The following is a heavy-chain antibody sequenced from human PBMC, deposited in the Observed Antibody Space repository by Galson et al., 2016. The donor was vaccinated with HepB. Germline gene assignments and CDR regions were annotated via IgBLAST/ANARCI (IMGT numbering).Heavy chain of an antibody. CDR1: GFTFTDHY. V-gene: IGHV3-11*01. Sequence: SLRLSCAASGFTFTDHYMSWIRQTPVKGLEWVPYISSSGSTIYYADSVKGRFTISRDNAKNSLFLQMNSLRAEDTAVYYCARGGSYSPDFWGQGTLVTVSS. CDR2: ISSSGSTI. J-gene: IGHJ1*01. D-gene: IGHD1-26*01. CDR3: ARGGSYSPDF.